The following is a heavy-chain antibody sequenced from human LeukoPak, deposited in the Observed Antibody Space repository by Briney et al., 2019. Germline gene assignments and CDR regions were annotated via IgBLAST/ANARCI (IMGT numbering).Heavy chain of an antibody. CDR2: ISSSTSHI. CDR1: GFTFSSYN. D-gene: IGHD6-13*01. J-gene: IGHJ4*02. Sequence: GGSLRLSCAASGFTFSSYNMYWVRQAPGKGLEWVSSISSSTSHIYYADSVTGRFTISRDNAKNSLYLQMNSLRAEDTAVYYCARWPIAAAPPVYYFDYWGQGTLVTVSS. V-gene: IGHV3-21*01. CDR3: ARWPIAAAPPVYYFDY.